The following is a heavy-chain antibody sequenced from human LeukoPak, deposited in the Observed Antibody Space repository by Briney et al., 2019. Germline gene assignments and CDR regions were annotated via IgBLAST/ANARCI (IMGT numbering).Heavy chain of an antibody. CDR3: ASWKYCSSTSCPPGDY. Sequence: ASVKVSCKVSGYTLTELSMHWVRQAPGKGLEWMGGFDPEDGETIYAQKFQGRVTMTEDTSTDTAYMELSSLRSEDTAVYYCASWKYCSSTSCPPGDYWGQGTLVTVSS. D-gene: IGHD2-2*01. CDR1: GYTLTELS. V-gene: IGHV1-24*01. J-gene: IGHJ4*02. CDR2: FDPEDGET.